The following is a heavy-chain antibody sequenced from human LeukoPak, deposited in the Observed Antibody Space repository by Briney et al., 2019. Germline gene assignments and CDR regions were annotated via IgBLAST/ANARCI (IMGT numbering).Heavy chain of an antibody. V-gene: IGHV1-2*02. Sequence: ASVTVSSTASGYTFTDYHMHWVRQAPGQGVEGMGWINPKTGGTKYAQSFQGRGTITRETSRSKSYMELSSLFSDDPALYYCARGGHGHTQNDYWGQGTLVTVSS. CDR2: INPKTGGT. CDR3: ARGGHGHTQNDY. J-gene: IGHJ4*02. CDR1: GYTFTDYH. D-gene: IGHD5-24*01.